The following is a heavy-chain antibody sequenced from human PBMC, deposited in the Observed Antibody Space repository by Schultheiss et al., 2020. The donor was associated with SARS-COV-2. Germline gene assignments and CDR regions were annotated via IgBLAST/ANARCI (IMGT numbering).Heavy chain of an antibody. D-gene: IGHD1-26*01. V-gene: IGHV4-34*01. J-gene: IGHJ4*02. Sequence: SETLSLTCAVYGGSFSGYYWSWIRQPPGKGLEWIGEINHSGSTKYNPSLKSRVTISVDTSKNQFSLNLSSVTAEDTAVYYCARGFAVGAFDYWGQGTLVTVSS. CDR3: ARGFAVGAFDY. CDR1: GGSFSGYY. CDR2: INHSGST.